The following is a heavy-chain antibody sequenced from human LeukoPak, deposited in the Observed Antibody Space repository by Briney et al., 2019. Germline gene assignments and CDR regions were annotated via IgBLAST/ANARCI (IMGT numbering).Heavy chain of an antibody. CDR3: ARVNWADAFDL. J-gene: IGHJ3*01. Sequence: GGSLRLSCEASGFIFSSYSMDWVRQAPGKGLEWVSSITGGDPSMNYADSVRGRFTISRDNAKSSLYLQMNSLRGEDTATYYCARVNWADAFDLWGLGTMVTVSS. CDR2: ITGGDPSM. V-gene: IGHV3-21*06. D-gene: IGHD3-16*01. CDR1: GFIFSSYS.